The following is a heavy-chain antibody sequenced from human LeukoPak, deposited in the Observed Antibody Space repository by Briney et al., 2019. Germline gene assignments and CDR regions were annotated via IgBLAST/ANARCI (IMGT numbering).Heavy chain of an antibody. CDR2: ISSSSSYI. V-gene: IGHV3-21*01. Sequence: PGGSLRLSCAASGFGFSGYTMNWVRQAPGKGLEWVSSISSSSSYIYYADSVKGRFTISRDNAKNSLYPQMNSLRAEDTAVYYCAKLTRFVDTAMAPGSDYYYYMDVWGKGTTVTVSS. J-gene: IGHJ6*03. CDR3: AKLTRFVDTAMAPGSDYYYYMDV. D-gene: IGHD5-18*01. CDR1: GFGFSGYT.